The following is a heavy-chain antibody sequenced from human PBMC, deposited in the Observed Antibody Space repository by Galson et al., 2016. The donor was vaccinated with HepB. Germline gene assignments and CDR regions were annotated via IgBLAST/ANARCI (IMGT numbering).Heavy chain of an antibody. Sequence: SLRLSCAASGLTFSLYAMSWVRQAPGKGLEWVSAIGGSGSGTYYADSVKGRFTISRDNSKNTLYLQMNSLRAEDTAVYYCAKGGTYYYGSGKPYYGMDVWGQGTTVTGSS. V-gene: IGHV3-23*01. J-gene: IGHJ6*02. D-gene: IGHD3-10*01. CDR2: IGGSGSGT. CDR3: AKGGTYYYGSGKPYYGMDV. CDR1: GLTFSLYA.